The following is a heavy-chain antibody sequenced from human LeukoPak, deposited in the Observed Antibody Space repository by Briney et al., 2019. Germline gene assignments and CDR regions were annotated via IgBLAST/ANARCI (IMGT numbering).Heavy chain of an antibody. Sequence: KPSETLSLTCPVSGGSISSSSYYWGWIRQPPGKGLEWIGSIYYSGSTYYNPSLKRRVTISVYTSKNQFSLKLSSVTAADTAVYYCARQLMITFGGVIVSGFDYWGQGTLVTVSS. V-gene: IGHV4-39*01. CDR1: GGSISSSSYY. CDR2: IYYSGST. J-gene: IGHJ4*02. CDR3: ARQLMITFGGVIVSGFDY. D-gene: IGHD3-16*02.